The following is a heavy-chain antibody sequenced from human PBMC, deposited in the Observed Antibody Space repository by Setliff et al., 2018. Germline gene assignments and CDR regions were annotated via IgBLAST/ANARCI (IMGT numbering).Heavy chain of an antibody. CDR3: VRDDADNYDAFDN. D-gene: IGHD3-22*01. J-gene: IGHJ3*02. CDR2: IKQDGSTK. CDR1: GFSFSRHW. V-gene: IGHV3-7*01. Sequence: GSLRLSCAASGFSFSRHWMSWVRQAPGKGLEWVADIKQDGSTKYYLDSVKGRFTISRDNAKRSLYLQMNGLRADDTGVYYCVRDDADNYDAFDNWGQGTLVTV.